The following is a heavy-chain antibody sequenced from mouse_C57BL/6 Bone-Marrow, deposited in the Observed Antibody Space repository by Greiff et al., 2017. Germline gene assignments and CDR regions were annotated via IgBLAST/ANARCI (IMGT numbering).Heavy chain of an antibody. V-gene: IGHV1-64*01. CDR3: ARLRDGYWFAY. Sequence: QVQLQQPGAELVKPGASVKLSCKASGYTFTSYWMHWVKQRPGQGLEWIGMIHPHSGSTNYIEKFKSKVTLTVDKSSSTAYMQLSSLTSEDSAVYYCARLRDGYWFAYWGQGTLVTVSA. CDR1: GYTFTSYW. J-gene: IGHJ3*01. CDR2: IHPHSGST. D-gene: IGHD2-3*01.